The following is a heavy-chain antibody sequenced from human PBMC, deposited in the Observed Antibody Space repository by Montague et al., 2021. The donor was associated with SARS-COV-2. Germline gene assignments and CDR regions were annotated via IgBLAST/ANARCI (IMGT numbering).Heavy chain of an antibody. CDR1: GGSIGNWTYY. CDR2: LYYTGGA. CDR3: ARGARQGYGFRLGSFDS. Sequence: SETLSLTCTVSGGSIGNWTYYWGWVRQPPGKGLEWIASLYYTGGAFYNPSLMSRVTKSFDTSKNQISLNLASVTAADTAVYYCARGARQGYGFRLGSFDSWGQGTLVTVSS. V-gene: IGHV4-39*02. D-gene: IGHD3-10*01. J-gene: IGHJ4*02.